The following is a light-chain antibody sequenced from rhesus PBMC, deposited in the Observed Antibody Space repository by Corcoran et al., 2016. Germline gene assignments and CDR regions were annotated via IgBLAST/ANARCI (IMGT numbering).Light chain of an antibody. CDR2: CAS. Sequence: DIQMTQSPSSLSASVGDRITITFRASQAINNFLSWYQHKPGKAPKPLIYCASNLETGVPSRFNVRGFGNEYTLTITSMQPEDIATYYCQQDDRPPYSFGQGTRLEIK. CDR1: QAINNF. J-gene: IGKJ2*01. V-gene: IGKV1-66*01. CDR3: QQDDRPPYS.